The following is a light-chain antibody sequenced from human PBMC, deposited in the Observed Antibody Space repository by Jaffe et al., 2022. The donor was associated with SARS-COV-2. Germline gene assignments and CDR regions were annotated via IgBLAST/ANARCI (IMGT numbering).Light chain of an antibody. V-gene: IGKV1-39*01. CDR3: QQSFSFPLT. J-gene: IGKJ4*01. Sequence: DIQMTQSPSSLSASVGGRVTITCRASQSIGSSLSWYQQRPGSAPKLLITAASSLQSGVPSRFSGSGSGTDFTLTISGLQPADFATYYCQQSFSFPLTFGGGTRVEI. CDR1: QSIGSS. CDR2: AAS.